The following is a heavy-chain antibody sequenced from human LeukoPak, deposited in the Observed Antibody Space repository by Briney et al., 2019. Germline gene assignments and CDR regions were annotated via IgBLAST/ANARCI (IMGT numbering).Heavy chain of an antibody. J-gene: IGHJ4*02. CDR3: ARDPPSRGTRYFDY. CDR2: ITSSSNK. CDR1: GFPFSRYS. V-gene: IGHV3-21*01. D-gene: IGHD3-16*01. Sequence: GGSLRLSCAASGFPFSRYSMNWVRQAPGEGPEWVSSITSSSNKDYVDSVKGRFTVSRDNAKNSLYLQMDSLRVEDTAVYYCARDPPSRGTRYFDYWGQGILVTVSS.